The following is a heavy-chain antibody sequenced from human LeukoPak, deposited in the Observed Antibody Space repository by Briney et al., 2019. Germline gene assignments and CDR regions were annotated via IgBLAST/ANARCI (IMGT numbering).Heavy chain of an antibody. Sequence: PSETLSLTCTVSGGSISSSNYYWGRIRQPPGQELKWNGNNYHSGNTYYNPSLQSRVTISVDTSKNQFSLKLSSVTAADTAVYYCARQWEDSSGWYRVFDMWGQGTMVTVSS. J-gene: IGHJ3*02. CDR1: GGSISSSNYY. CDR2: NYHSGNT. D-gene: IGHD6-19*01. CDR3: ARQWEDSSGWYRVFDM. V-gene: IGHV4-39*01.